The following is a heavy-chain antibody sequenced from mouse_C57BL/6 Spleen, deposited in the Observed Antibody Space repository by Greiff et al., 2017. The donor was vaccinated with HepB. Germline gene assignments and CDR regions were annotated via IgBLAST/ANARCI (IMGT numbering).Heavy chain of an antibody. D-gene: IGHD1-1*01. CDR3: ARDYYGSTLDY. CDR2: IYPGDGDT. Sequence: VQLQQSGPELVKPGASVKISCKASGYAFSSSWMNWVKQRPGKGLEWIGRIYPGDGDTNYNGKFKGKATLTADKSSSTAYMQLSSLTSEDSAVYCCARDYYGSTLDYWGQGTTLTVAS. J-gene: IGHJ2*01. CDR1: GYAFSSSW. V-gene: IGHV1-82*01.